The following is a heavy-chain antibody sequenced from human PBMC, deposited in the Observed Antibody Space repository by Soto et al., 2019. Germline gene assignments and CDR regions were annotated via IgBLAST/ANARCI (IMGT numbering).Heavy chain of an antibody. CDR3: CVVKRLDQYSTSGYWFDP. CDR2: IKSKADGETK. CDR1: GFTFSHAW. V-gene: IGHV3-15*01. Sequence: GGSLRLSCAASGFTFSHAWMSWVRQAPGKGLEWVGRIKSKADGETKDYGAPVRGRFTISRDDAKDTLYLQMNSLRIEDTAVYYCCVVKRLDQYSTSGYWFDPWGPGTLVTVSA. D-gene: IGHD2-15*01. J-gene: IGHJ5*02.